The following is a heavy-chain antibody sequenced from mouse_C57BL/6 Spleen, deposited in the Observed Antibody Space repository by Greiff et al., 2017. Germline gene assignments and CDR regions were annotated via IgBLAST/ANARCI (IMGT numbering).Heavy chain of an antibody. CDR2: IVPNSGGT. CDR3: GRGGVTTDWYFDV. D-gene: IGHD1-1*01. V-gene: IGHV1-72*01. CDR1: GYTFTSYW. J-gene: IGHJ1*03. Sequence: QVQLKESGAELVKPGASVKLSCKASGYTFTSYWMHWVKQRPGRGLEWIGRIVPNSGGTKYNETLKSKATLTVDKPSSIAFMQHSSLTSEDSAVYYCGRGGVTTDWYFDVWGTGTTVTVSS.